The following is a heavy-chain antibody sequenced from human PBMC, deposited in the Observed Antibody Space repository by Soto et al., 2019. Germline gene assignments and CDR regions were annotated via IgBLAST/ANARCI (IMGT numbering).Heavy chain of an antibody. CDR2: ISYDGSNK. CDR1: GFTFSSYA. V-gene: IGHV3-30-3*01. CDR3: ARDRGAYCGGDCYSFVDY. D-gene: IGHD2-21*02. J-gene: IGHJ4*02. Sequence: QVPLVESGGGVVQPGRSLRLSCAASGFTFSSYAMHWVRQAPGKGLEWVAVISYDGSNKYYADSVKGRFTISRDNSKNTLYLQMNSLRAEDTAVYYCARDRGAYCGGDCYSFVDYWGQGTLVTVSS.